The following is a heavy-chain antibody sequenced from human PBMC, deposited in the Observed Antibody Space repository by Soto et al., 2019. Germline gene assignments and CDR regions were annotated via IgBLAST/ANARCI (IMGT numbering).Heavy chain of an antibody. J-gene: IGHJ4*02. CDR2: IYASGTT. CDR3: ARESRSELGTVEY. D-gene: IGHD1-1*01. CDR1: GASISNYY. V-gene: IGHV4-4*07. Sequence: KASETLSLTCTVSGASISNYYWSWIRQPAGKGLECLGRIYASGTTTYNPSLRSRVTMSVDTSKNQFSLNLTSVTAADTAVYYCARESRSELGTVEYWGQGTLVTVSS.